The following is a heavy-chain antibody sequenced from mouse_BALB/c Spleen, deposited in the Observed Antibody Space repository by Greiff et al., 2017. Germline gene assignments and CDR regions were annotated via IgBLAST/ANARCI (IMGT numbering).Heavy chain of an antibody. CDR3: ARQGYGNYVDYFDY. D-gene: IGHD2-10*02. V-gene: IGHV5-12-2*01. J-gene: IGHJ2*01. Sequence: EVKVVESGGGLVQPGGSLKLSCAASGFTFSSYTMSWVRQTPEKRLEWVAYISNGGGSTYYPDTVKGRFTISRDNAKNTLYLQMSSLKSEDTAMYYCARQGYGNYVDYFDYWGQGTTLTVSS. CDR2: ISNGGGST. CDR1: GFTFSSYT.